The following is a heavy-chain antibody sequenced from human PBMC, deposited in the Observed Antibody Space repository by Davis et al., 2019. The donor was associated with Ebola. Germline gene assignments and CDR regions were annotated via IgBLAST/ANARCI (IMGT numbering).Heavy chain of an antibody. V-gene: IGHV3-53*01. J-gene: IGHJ4*02. Sequence: PGGSLRLSCAASGFTVGTSFMTWVRQAPGKGLEWVSVLFSAGSTFYADSVKGRFTISRDISKNMLYLQMNSLRVEDTAVYYCGGANYYDTLIDYWGQGTLVTVSS. CDR2: LFSAGST. D-gene: IGHD3-22*01. CDR1: GFTVGTSF. CDR3: GGANYYDTLIDY.